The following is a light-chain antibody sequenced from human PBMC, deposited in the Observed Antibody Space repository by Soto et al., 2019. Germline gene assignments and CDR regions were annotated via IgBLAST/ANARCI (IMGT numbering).Light chain of an antibody. CDR1: QSVSRNY. CDR2: GAS. J-gene: IGKJ2*01. CDR3: QQYAYSPRT. V-gene: IGKV3-20*01. Sequence: EIVLTQSPGTLSLSPGERATLSCRASQSVSRNYLAWYQQKPGQAPRLLIYGASSRATGIPDRFSGSGSGTDLTLTISRLEPEDFAVYYCQQYAYSPRTFGRGTKLEIK.